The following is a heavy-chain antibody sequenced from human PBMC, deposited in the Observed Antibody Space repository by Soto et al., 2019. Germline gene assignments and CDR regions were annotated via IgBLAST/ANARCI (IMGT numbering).Heavy chain of an antibody. CDR3: TRSIGSGGVMGGFDY. CDR2: IIPIFDTP. J-gene: IGHJ4*02. D-gene: IGHD3-16*01. Sequence: QVQLVQSGADVRKAGSAVRVSCKASGGTFNMYAMNWVRQAPGQGLEWMAGIIPIFDTPRYAQQFRGRVTITVDELTSTAYMELSSLRSEDTAIYYCTRSIGSGGVMGGFDYWGQGTLVTVAS. V-gene: IGHV1-69*01. CDR1: GGTFNMYA.